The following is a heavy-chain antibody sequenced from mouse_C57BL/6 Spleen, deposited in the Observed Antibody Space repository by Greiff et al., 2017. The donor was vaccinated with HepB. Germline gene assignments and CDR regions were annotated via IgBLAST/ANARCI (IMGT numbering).Heavy chain of an antibody. CDR2: IDPSDSYT. CDR1: GYTFTSYW. Sequence: QVQLKQPGAELVKPGASVKLSCKASGYTFTSYWMQWVKQRPGQGLEWIGEIDPSDSYTNYNQKFKGKATLTVDTSSSTAYMQLSSLTSEDSAVYYCARSEVSGYGAYWGQGTLVTVSA. V-gene: IGHV1-50*01. J-gene: IGHJ3*01. D-gene: IGHD3-2*02. CDR3: ARSEVSGYGAY.